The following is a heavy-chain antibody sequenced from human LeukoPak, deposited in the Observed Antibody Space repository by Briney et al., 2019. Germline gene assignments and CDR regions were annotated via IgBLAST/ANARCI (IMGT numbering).Heavy chain of an antibody. V-gene: IGHV4-59*12. D-gene: IGHD3-16*01. Sequence: SETLSLTCTVSGGSISSYYWSWIRQPPGKGLEWIGYIYYSGSTNYNPSLKSRVTISVDTSKNQFSLKLSSVTAADTAVYYCAREVNPGGGYPYYFDYWGQGTLVTVSS. CDR3: AREVNPGGGYPYYFDY. CDR2: IYYSGST. CDR1: GGSISSYY. J-gene: IGHJ4*02.